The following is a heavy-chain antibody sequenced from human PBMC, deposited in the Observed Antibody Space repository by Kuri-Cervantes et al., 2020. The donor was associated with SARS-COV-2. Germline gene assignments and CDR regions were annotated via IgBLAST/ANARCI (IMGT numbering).Heavy chain of an antibody. CDR3: ARHFDCSGGSCYSPTHFDY. CDR2: IYHSGST. V-gene: IGHV4-38-2*02. J-gene: IGHJ4*02. D-gene: IGHD2-15*01. CDR1: GYSISSGYY. Sequence: SETLSLTCTVSGYSISSGYYWGWIRQPPGKGLEWIGSIYHSGSTYYNPSLKSRVTISVDTSKNQFSLKLSSVTAADTAVYYCARHFDCSGGSCYSPTHFDYWGQGTLVTVSS.